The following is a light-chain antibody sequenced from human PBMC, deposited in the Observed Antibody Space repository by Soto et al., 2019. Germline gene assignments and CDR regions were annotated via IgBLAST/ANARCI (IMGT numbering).Light chain of an antibody. CDR1: QSISSY. V-gene: IGKV1-39*01. CDR2: AAS. Sequence: DIQMTQSPSSLSASVGDRVTITCRASQSISSYLNWYQQKQGKAPKLLIYAASSLQSGVPSRFSGSGSGTDFTLTISSLHPEDLATYYCQQSYSTLFTFGQGTKLEIK. J-gene: IGKJ2*01. CDR3: QQSYSTLFT.